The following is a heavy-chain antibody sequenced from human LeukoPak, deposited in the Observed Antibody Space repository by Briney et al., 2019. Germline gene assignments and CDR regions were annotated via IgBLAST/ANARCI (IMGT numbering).Heavy chain of an antibody. V-gene: IGHV3-33*08. CDR2: IWYGGSNK. CDR1: GFTFSSYS. CDR3: ARDGLSAEYYYYYYMDV. J-gene: IGHJ6*03. Sequence: GGSLRLSCAASGFTFSSYSMNWVRQAPGKGLEWVAVIWYGGSNKYYADSVKGRFTISRDNSKNTLYLQMNSLRAEDTAVYYCARDGLSAEYYYYYYMDVWGKGTTVTVSS.